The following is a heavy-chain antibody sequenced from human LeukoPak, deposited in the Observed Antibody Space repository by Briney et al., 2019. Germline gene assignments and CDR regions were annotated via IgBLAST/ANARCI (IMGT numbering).Heavy chain of an antibody. D-gene: IGHD2-2*01. V-gene: IGHV1-2*02. Sequence: ASVKVSCKASGYTFTGYYMHWVRQAPGQGLEWMGWINPNSGGTNYAQKFQGRVTMTRDTSISTAYMELSRLRSDDTAVYYCARGDCSSTSCYRDWLDYWGQGTLATVSS. CDR2: INPNSGGT. CDR1: GYTFTGYY. CDR3: ARGDCSSTSCYRDWLDY. J-gene: IGHJ4*02.